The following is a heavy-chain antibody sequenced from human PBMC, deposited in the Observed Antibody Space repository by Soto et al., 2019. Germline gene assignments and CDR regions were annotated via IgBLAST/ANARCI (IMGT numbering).Heavy chain of an antibody. D-gene: IGHD2-2*01. CDR1: GYSFTSYW. CDR2: MYPGDSDT. Sequence: PGESLKISFRGSGYSFTSYWIGWGRRVPGKGREWMGIMYPGDSDTKYSTSFQGQVTTSADKSISTAYLQWSSLKASDTAMYYCAKHLAGDIGAVPAAPTHSYGMDVWGQGTTVTVSS. J-gene: IGHJ6*02. CDR3: AKHLAGDIGAVPAAPTHSYGMDV. V-gene: IGHV5-51*01.